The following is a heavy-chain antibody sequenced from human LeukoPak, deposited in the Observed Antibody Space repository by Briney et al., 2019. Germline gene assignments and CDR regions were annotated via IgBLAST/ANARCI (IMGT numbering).Heavy chain of an antibody. V-gene: IGHV5-51*01. Sequence: GESLKISCQGSGYSFTSYWIGWVRQMPGKGLEWMGIIYPGDSDARYSPSFQGQVTISADKSISTAYLQWSSLKASDTAMYYCARLKLRLGDSTPDYWGQGTLVTVSS. D-gene: IGHD3-16*01. J-gene: IGHJ4*02. CDR3: ARLKLRLGDSTPDY. CDR1: GYSFTSYW. CDR2: IYPGDSDA.